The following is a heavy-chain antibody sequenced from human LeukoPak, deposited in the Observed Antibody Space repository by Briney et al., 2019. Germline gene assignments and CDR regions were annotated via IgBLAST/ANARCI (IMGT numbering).Heavy chain of an antibody. CDR3: ARGNWNDANFDS. V-gene: IGHV4-30-4*01. J-gene: IGHJ4*02. Sequence: SQTLSLTCTVSGGSISSYDYYWSWIRLPPGKGLEWIGYIYYSGSTFYNLSLKSRVTLSVDTSNNQFSLKLSSLTAADTAVYYCARGNWNDANFDSWGRGTLVSVSS. D-gene: IGHD1-1*01. CDR1: GGSISSYDYY. CDR2: IYYSGST.